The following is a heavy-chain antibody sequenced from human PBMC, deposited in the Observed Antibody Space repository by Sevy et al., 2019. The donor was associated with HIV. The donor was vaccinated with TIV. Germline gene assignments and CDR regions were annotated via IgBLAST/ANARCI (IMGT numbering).Heavy chain of an antibody. D-gene: IGHD2-8*01. CDR3: ARDPRMYGDYLLAYFDY. J-gene: IGHJ4*02. V-gene: IGHV3-33*01. CDR1: GFTPSTYG. CDR2: IGYDGSNI. Sequence: GGSLRLSCAASGFTPSTYGMHWVRQAPGKGLEWVAVIGYDGSNIYYADSVKGRFTTSRDNSKNTLFLQMDSLRAEDTAIYYCARDPRMYGDYLLAYFDYWGQGTLVT.